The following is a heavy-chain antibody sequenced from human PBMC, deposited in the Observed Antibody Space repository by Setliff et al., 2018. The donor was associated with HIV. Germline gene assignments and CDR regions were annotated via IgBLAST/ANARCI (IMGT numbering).Heavy chain of an antibody. D-gene: IGHD2-2*01. J-gene: IGHJ4*02. V-gene: IGHV1-18*01. Sequence: GASVKVSCKAPGYTFTSYGISWVRQAPGQGLEWMGWISAYNGNTNYAQKLQGRVTMTTDTSTSTAYMELRSLISDDTAVDYCARGPPIVVVPAALLTFDYWGQGTLVTVSS. CDR2: ISAYNGNT. CDR1: GYTFTSYG. CDR3: ARGPPIVVVPAALLTFDY.